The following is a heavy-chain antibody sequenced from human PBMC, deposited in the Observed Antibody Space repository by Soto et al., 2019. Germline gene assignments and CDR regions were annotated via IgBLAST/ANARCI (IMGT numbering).Heavy chain of an antibody. Sequence: SETLSLTCAVYGGSFSGYYWSWIRQPPGKGLEWIGEINHSGSTNYNPSLKSRVTISVDTSKNQFSLKLSSVTAADTAVYYCARSRSTMVRGGRKPYYYYMDVWGKGTTVTVSS. CDR2: INHSGST. D-gene: IGHD3-10*01. V-gene: IGHV4-34*01. CDR1: GGSFSGYY. CDR3: ARSRSTMVRGGRKPYYYYMDV. J-gene: IGHJ6*03.